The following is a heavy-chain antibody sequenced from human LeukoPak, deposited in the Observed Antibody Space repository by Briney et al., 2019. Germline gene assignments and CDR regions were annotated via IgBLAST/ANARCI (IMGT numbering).Heavy chain of an antibody. J-gene: IGHJ4*02. D-gene: IGHD3-16*02. CDR2: INHSGST. Sequence: SETLSLTCAVYGGSFSGYYWSWIRQPPGKGLEWLGEINHSGSTNYNPSLKSRVTISVDTSKNQFSLKLSSVTAADTAVYYCARGDYVWGSYREYHFDYWGQGTLVTVSS. V-gene: IGHV4-34*01. CDR1: GGSFSGYY. CDR3: ARGDYVWGSYREYHFDY.